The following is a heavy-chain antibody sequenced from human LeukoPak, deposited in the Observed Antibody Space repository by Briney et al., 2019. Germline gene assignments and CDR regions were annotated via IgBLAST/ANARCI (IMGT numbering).Heavy chain of an antibody. CDR2: ISSSSSTI. CDR1: GFTYSSYS. D-gene: IGHD3-22*01. CDR3: ARTNYYDSSGSFDY. V-gene: IGHV3-48*02. Sequence: GGSLRLSCAASGFTYSSYSMNWVRQAPGKGLEWVSYISSSSSTIYYADSVKGRFTISRDNAKNSLYLQMNSLRDEDTAVYYCARTNYYDSSGSFDYWGQGTLVTVSS. J-gene: IGHJ4*02.